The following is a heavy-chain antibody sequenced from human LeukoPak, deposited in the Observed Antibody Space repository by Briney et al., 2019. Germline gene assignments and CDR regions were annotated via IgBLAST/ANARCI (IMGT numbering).Heavy chain of an antibody. CDR2: INPSGGST. Sequence: ASVTVSFTASGYTFTIYYMHWVRHAPGQGLEWMGIINPSGGSTSYAQKFQGRVTMTRDTSTSTVYMELSSLRSEDTAVYYCAREGSRGYSYGTFDYWGQGTLVTVSS. D-gene: IGHD5-18*01. CDR3: AREGSRGYSYGTFDY. V-gene: IGHV1-46*01. J-gene: IGHJ4*02. CDR1: GYTFTIYY.